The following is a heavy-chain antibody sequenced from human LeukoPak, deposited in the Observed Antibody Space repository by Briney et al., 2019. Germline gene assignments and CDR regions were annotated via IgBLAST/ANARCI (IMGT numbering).Heavy chain of an antibody. V-gene: IGHV3-11*05. CDR2: ISTSSSYT. Sequence: GGSLRLSCAASGFTFSDYYMSWIRQAPGKGLEWVSYISTSSSYTNYADSVKGRFTISRDDAKNSLYLQMNSLRAEDTAVYYCAREGGDYGNFFDYWGQGTLVTVSS. D-gene: IGHD4-17*01. CDR3: AREGGDYGNFFDY. CDR1: GFTFSDYY. J-gene: IGHJ4*02.